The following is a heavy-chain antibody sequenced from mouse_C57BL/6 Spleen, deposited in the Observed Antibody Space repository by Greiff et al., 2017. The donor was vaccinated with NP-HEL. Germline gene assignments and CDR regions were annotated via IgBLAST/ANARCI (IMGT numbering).Heavy chain of an antibody. CDR2: IRLKSDNYAT. Sequence: EVRLVESGGGLVQPGGSMKLSCGASGFTFSNYWMNWVRQSPEKGLEWVAQIRLKSDNYATHYAESVKGRFTISRDDSKSSVYLQMNNLRAEDTGIYYCTGRYFDYWGQGTTLTVSS. V-gene: IGHV6-3*01. CDR1: GFTFSNYW. J-gene: IGHJ2*01. CDR3: TGRYFDY.